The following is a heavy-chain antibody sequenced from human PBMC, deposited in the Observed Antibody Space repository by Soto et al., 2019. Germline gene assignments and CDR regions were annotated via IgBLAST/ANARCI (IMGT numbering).Heavy chain of an antibody. CDR1: GYSFSNYG. CDR3: ARAIKRWEVNYYFDF. CDR2: ISPYSGHT. D-gene: IGHD1-26*01. V-gene: IGHV1-18*01. Sequence: QVQLVQSGAGVKKPGASVKVSCKASGYSFSNYGISWVRQAPGQGLEWVGWISPYSGHTEYAQILQGRVTMTTDTSTSTAYMELRSLRSDDTAVYYCARAIKRWEVNYYFDFWGQGTLVTVSS. J-gene: IGHJ4*02.